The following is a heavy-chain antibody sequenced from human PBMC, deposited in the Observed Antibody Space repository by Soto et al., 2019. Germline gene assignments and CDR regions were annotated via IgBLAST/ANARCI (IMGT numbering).Heavy chain of an antibody. V-gene: IGHV1-18*04. CDR3: AREGWIYGVVPPDY. D-gene: IGHD3-3*01. Sequence: QVQLVQSGAEVKKPGASVKVSCKASGYTFTSYGISWVRQAPGQGLEWMGWISAYNGNTNYAQKLQGIVTMTTDTPTSTAYMELRSLRADNTAVTYCAREGWIYGVVPPDYWGQGTLFTVSS. CDR1: GYTFTSYG. J-gene: IGHJ4*02. CDR2: ISAYNGNT.